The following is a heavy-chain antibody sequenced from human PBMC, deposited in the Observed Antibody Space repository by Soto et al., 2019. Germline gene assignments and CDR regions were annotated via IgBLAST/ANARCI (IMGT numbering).Heavy chain of an antibody. CDR3: ARSRGIVVAENWFDP. CDR1: GYTFTSYG. D-gene: IGHD2-2*01. CDR2: ISAYNGNT. Sequence: ASVKVSCEASGYTFTSYGISWVRQAPGQGLEWMGWISAYNGNTNYAQKLQGRVTMTTDTSTSTAYMELRSLRSDDTAVYYCARSRGIVVAENWFDPWGQGTLVTVSS. J-gene: IGHJ5*02. V-gene: IGHV1-18*04.